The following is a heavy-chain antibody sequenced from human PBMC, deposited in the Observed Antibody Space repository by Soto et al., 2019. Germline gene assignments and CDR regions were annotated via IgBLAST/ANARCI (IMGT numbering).Heavy chain of an antibody. J-gene: IGHJ5*02. Sequence: SETLSLTCTVSGGSISSGGYYWSWIRQHPGKGLEWIGYIYYSGSTYYNPSLKSRVTISVDTSKNQFSLKLSSVTAADTAVYYCARTHRQYCSSTSCYGTSDNWFDPWGQGTLVTVSS. D-gene: IGHD2-2*01. CDR2: IYYSGST. CDR3: ARTHRQYCSSTSCYGTSDNWFDP. CDR1: GGSISSGGYY. V-gene: IGHV4-31*03.